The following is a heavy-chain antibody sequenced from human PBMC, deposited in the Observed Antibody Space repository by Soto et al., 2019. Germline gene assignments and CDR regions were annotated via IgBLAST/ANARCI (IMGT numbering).Heavy chain of an antibody. J-gene: IGHJ6*03. CDR1: GGSISGYY. Sequence: SETLSLTCSVSGGSISGYYWSWIQQSPGKGLEWIGYIYYSGNTNYNPSLKSRVTISVDTSQNQFSPKLTSMTAADTAVYCCATGYYYYYMDVWGKGTTVTVSS. CDR2: IYYSGNT. CDR3: ATGYYYYYMDV. V-gene: IGHV4-59*01.